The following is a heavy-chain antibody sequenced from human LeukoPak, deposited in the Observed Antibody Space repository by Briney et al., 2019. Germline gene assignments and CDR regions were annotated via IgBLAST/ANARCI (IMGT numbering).Heavy chain of an antibody. D-gene: IGHD6-13*01. V-gene: IGHV3-30*02. Sequence: GGSLRLSCAASGFTFSSYGMHWVRQAPGKGLEWVAFIRYDGSNKYYADSVKGRFTISRDNSKNTLYLQMNSLRAEDTAVYYCAKDSPGYSSSYNWFDPWGQGTLVTVSS. CDR2: IRYDGSNK. CDR1: GFTFSSYG. CDR3: AKDSPGYSSSYNWFDP. J-gene: IGHJ5*02.